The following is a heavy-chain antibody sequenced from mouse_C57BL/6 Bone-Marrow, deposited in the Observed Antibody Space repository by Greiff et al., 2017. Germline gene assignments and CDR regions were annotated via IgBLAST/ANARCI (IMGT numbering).Heavy chain of an antibody. CDR1: GYAFSSYW. D-gene: IGHD1-1*01. CDR2: IYPGDGDT. Sequence: VQLQQSGAELVKPGASVKISCKASGYAFSSYWMNWVKQRPGKGLEWIGLIYPGDGDTNYNGKFKGKATLTADKSSSTAYMQLSSLTSEDSAVYFCASRSSRSSWYFDVWGTGTTISVSS. CDR3: ASRSSRSSWYFDV. V-gene: IGHV1-80*01. J-gene: IGHJ1*03.